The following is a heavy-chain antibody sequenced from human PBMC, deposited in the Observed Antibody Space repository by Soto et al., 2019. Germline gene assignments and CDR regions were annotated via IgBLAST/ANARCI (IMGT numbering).Heavy chain of an antibody. Sequence: QVQLVQSGAEVKKPGSSVKVSCKASEGTFNSYTISWVRQAPGQGLEWMGRVVPILGMAAFARKFQDRVMITADKSTSTAYMVLSSLRSDDTAVYYCATNYGSGSTHFDYWGQGTLVTVSS. CDR1: EGTFNSYT. CDR2: VVPILGMA. CDR3: ATNYGSGSTHFDY. V-gene: IGHV1-69*02. J-gene: IGHJ4*02. D-gene: IGHD3-10*01.